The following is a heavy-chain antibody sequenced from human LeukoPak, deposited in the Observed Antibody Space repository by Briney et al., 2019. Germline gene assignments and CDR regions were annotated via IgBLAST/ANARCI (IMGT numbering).Heavy chain of an antibody. J-gene: IGHJ5*02. V-gene: IGHV4-59*01. D-gene: IGHD3-3*02. Sequence: GSLRLSCAVSGFTFSDSWMSWIRQPPGKGLEWIGYIYHSGGTNYNPSLKRRVTMSVDTSKNQFSLKLRSVTAADTAVYYCARDASGAFFNWFDPWGQGTLVTVSS. CDR1: GFTFSDSW. CDR2: IYHSGGT. CDR3: ARDASGAFFNWFDP.